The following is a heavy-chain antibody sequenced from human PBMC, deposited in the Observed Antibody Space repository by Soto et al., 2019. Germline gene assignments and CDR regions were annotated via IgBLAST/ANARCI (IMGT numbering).Heavy chain of an antibody. V-gene: IGHV3-30*18. Sequence: QVQLAESGGGVVQPGRSLRLSCAASGFTFSSYGMHWVRQAPGKGLEWVAVISYDGSNKYYADSVKGRFTISRDNSKNPLYLQINSLRAEDTAVYYCAKDYCGGDCYPYYYYYMDVWGKGTTVTVSS. CDR1: GFTFSSYG. D-gene: IGHD2-21*01. CDR2: ISYDGSNK. J-gene: IGHJ6*03. CDR3: AKDYCGGDCYPYYYYYMDV.